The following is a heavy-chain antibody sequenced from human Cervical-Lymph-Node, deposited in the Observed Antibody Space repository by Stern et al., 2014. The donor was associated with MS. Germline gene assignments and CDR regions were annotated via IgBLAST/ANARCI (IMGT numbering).Heavy chain of an antibody. Sequence: QVQLQESGPGLVKPSETLSLTCTVSGGSISSYSWSWIRQPPGKGLEWLGYIYYSGSTNYNPSLKSRVTISVDTSKNQFSLKLSSVTAADTAVYYCARVPKYSSSLYFDYWGQGTLVTVSS. CDR1: GGSISSYS. CDR3: ARVPKYSSSLYFDY. D-gene: IGHD6-6*01. CDR2: IYYSGST. J-gene: IGHJ4*02. V-gene: IGHV4-59*01.